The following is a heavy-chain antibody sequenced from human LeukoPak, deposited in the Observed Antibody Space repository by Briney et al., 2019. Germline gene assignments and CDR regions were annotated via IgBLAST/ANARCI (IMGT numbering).Heavy chain of an antibody. CDR1: GGSISSYY. V-gene: IGHV4-4*07. J-gene: IGHJ4*02. CDR3: ARSLAGYYGSGSYYKWDYFDY. D-gene: IGHD3-10*01. Sequence: SETLSLTCTVSGGSISSYYWSWIRQPAGKGLEWIGRIYTSGSTNYNPSLKSRVTMSVDTSKNQFSLKLSSVTAANTAVYYCARSLAGYYGSGSYYKWDYFDYWGQGTLVTVSS. CDR2: IYTSGST.